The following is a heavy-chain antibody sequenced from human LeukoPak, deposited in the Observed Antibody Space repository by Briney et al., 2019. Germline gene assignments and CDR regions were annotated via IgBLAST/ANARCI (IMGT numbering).Heavy chain of an antibody. CDR2: ISGSGGST. CDR3: AKGWDTYYYDSSGYDIDY. Sequence: GGSLRLSCAASGFTFSSYAMSWVRQAPGKGLEWVSAISGSGGSTYYADSVKGRFTISRDNSKNTLYLQMNSLRAEDTAVYYCAKGWDTYYYDSSGYDIDYWGQGTLVTVSS. D-gene: IGHD3-22*01. V-gene: IGHV3-23*01. CDR1: GFTFSSYA. J-gene: IGHJ4*02.